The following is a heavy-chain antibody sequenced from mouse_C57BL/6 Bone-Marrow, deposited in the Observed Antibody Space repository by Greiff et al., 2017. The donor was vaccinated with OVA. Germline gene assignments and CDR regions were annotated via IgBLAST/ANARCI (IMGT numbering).Heavy chain of an antibody. J-gene: IGHJ1*03. V-gene: IGHV10-1*01. CDR2: IRSKSNNYAT. CDR1: GFSFNTYA. Sequence: VQLKESGGGLVQPKGSLKLSCAASGFSFNTYAMNWVRQAPGKGLEWVARIRSKSNNYATYYADSVKDRFTISRDDSESMLYLQMNNLKTEDTAMYYCVRQSRTYWYFDVWGTGTTVTVSS. CDR3: VRQSRTYWYFDV.